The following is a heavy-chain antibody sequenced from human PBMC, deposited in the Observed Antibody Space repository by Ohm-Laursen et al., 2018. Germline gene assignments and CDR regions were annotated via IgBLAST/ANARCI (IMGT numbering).Heavy chain of an antibody. Sequence: SDTLSLTCSVYGGSFSGYYWSWIRQPPGKGLEWIGEINHSGSTTYTPSLKSRVTISVKTSKNQFSLKLSSVPAADTAVYYCARHGSELTGASPDYWGQGTLVTVSS. J-gene: IGHJ4*02. D-gene: IGHD7-27*01. V-gene: IGHV4-34*01. CDR3: ARHGSELTGASPDY. CDR2: INHSGST. CDR1: GGSFSGYY.